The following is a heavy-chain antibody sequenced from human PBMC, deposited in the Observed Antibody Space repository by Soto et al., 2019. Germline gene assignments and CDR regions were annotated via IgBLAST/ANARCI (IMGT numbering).Heavy chain of an antibody. V-gene: IGHV4-34*01. CDR2: INHSGST. Sequence: SETLSLTCAVYGGSFSGYYWSWIRQPPGKGLEWIGEINHSGSTNYNPSLKSRVTISVDTSKNQFSLKLSSVTAADTAVYYCARGLLCTSVVVVAATGPYFDYWGQGTLVTVSS. J-gene: IGHJ4*02. CDR1: GGSFSGYY. D-gene: IGHD2-15*01. CDR3: ARGLLCTSVVVVAATGPYFDY.